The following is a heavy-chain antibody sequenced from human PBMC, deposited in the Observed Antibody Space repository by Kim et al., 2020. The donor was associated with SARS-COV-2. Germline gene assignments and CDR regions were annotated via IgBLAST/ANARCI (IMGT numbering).Heavy chain of an antibody. D-gene: IGHD6-13*01. V-gene: IGHV4-59*08. CDR2: IYYSGST. CDR3: ARRQQLVPHYYYGMDV. CDR1: GGSISSYY. Sequence: SETLSLTCTVSGGSISSYYWSWIRQPPGKGLEWIGYIYYSGSTNYNPSLKSRVTISVDTSKNQFSLKLSSVTAADTAVYYCARRQQLVPHYYYGMDVWG. J-gene: IGHJ6*02.